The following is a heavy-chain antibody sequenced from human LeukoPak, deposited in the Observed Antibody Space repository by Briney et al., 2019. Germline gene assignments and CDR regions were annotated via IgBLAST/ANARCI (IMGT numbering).Heavy chain of an antibody. D-gene: IGHD4-11*01. J-gene: IGHJ4*02. CDR3: ARDRNYNMVDY. V-gene: IGHV1-2*02. CDR1: GYTFTGYY. CDR2: INPNSGGT. Sequence: ASVKVSCKASGYTFTGYYMHWVRHAPGQGRERMGWINPNSGGTNYAQKFQGRVTMTRDTSISTAYMELSRLRSDDTAVYYCARDRNYNMVDYWGQGTLVTVSS.